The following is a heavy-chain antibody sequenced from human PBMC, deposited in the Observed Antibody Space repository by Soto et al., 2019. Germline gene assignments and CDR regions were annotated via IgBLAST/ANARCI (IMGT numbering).Heavy chain of an antibody. CDR3: AKDFAGDFDY. V-gene: IGHV3-74*01. CDR1: GFPFSNNW. CDR2: INNDGSYT. D-gene: IGHD4-17*01. J-gene: IGHJ4*02. Sequence: EVQLVESGGGLVQPGGSLRLSCAASGFPFSNNWMHWVRQAPGKGLMWVSRINNDGSYTTDADSVKGRFTISRDNAKSTLYLQMNSLRAEDTAVYYCAKDFAGDFDYWGQGILVTVSS.